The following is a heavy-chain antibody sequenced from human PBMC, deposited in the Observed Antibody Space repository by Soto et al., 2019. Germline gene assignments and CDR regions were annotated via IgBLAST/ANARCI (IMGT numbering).Heavy chain of an antibody. CDR2: INSDGSST. J-gene: IGHJ4*02. CDR3: ARAGYYDFWSGYYFHYFDY. V-gene: IGHV3-74*01. D-gene: IGHD3-3*01. CDR1: GFTFSSYW. Sequence: EVQLVESGGGLVQPGGSLRLSCAASGFTFSSYWMHWVRQAPGKGLVWVSRINSDGSSTSYADSVKGRFTISRDNAKNTLYLQVNSLRAEDTAVYYCARAGYYDFWSGYYFHYFDYWGQGTLVTVSS.